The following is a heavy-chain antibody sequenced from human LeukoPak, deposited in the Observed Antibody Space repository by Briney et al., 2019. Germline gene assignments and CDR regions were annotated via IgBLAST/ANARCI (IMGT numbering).Heavy chain of an antibody. V-gene: IGHV3-74*01. J-gene: IGHJ4*02. CDR1: GFTFSSYW. CDR3: ARAGLTREVVPAGPDY. D-gene: IGHD2-2*01. Sequence: PGGSPRLSCAASGFTFSSYWMHWVRQAPGKGLVWVSRINTDGSSTSYADSVKGRFTISRDNAKNTLYLQMNSLRAEDTAVYYCARAGLTREVVPAGPDYWGQGTLVTVSS. CDR2: INTDGSST.